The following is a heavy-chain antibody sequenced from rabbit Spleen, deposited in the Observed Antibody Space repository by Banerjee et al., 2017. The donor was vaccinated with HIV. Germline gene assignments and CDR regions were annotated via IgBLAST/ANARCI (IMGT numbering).Heavy chain of an antibody. V-gene: IGHV1S45*01. J-gene: IGHJ4*01. CDR2: IYAGSSGTT. D-gene: IGHD4-1*01. Sequence: QEQLEESGGDLVKPEGSLRLTCTASGFSFSASYWICWVRQAPGKGLEWIACIYAGSSGTTYYASWAKGRFTISITSSTTVTLQMTSLTAADTATYFCARETSSGWGIVSYYFSLWGPGTLVTVS. CDR3: ARETSSGWGIVSYYFSL. CDR1: GFSFSASYW.